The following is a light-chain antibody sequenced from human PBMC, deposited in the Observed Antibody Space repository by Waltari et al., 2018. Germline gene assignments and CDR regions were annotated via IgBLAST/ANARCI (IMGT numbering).Light chain of an antibody. CDR2: DVS. V-gene: IGLV2-11*01. J-gene: IGLJ1*01. Sequence: QSALTQPRSVSGSPGQSVTISCTGTSIDDSSYDYFSWYQQYPGKAPRLVIYDVSERPSGVPDRLSGSKSGNTASLTISGLQAEDEADYYCCSYAGNYIYVFGTGTTVTVL. CDR1: SIDDSSYDY. CDR3: CSYAGNYIYV.